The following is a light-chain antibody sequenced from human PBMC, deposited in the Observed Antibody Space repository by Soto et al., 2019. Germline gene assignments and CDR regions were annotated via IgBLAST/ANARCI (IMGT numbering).Light chain of an antibody. Sequence: QSALTQPASVSGSPGQSITISCTGTSSDVGGYNFVSWYQHHPGKAPQLMIYEVSNRPSGVSNRFSGSKSGNTASLTISGIQAEDEADYYCSSYTSTNTVVFGGGTKLTVL. CDR3: SSYTSTNTVV. V-gene: IGLV2-14*01. CDR2: EVS. J-gene: IGLJ2*01. CDR1: SSDVGGYNF.